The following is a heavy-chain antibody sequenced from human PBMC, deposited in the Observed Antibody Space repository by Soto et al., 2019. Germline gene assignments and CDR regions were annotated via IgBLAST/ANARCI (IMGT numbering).Heavy chain of an antibody. V-gene: IGHV1-46*01. CDR1: GYTFTSYY. Sequence: ASVKVSCKASGYTFTSYYMHWVRQAPGQGLEWMGIINPSGGSTSYAQKFQGRVTMTRDTSTSTVYMELSSLRSEDTAVYYCCRDIVVVPAAPTQYYYYYYGMDVWGQGTTVTVSS. CDR3: CRDIVVVPAAPTQYYYYYYGMDV. CDR2: INPSGGST. J-gene: IGHJ6*02. D-gene: IGHD2-2*01.